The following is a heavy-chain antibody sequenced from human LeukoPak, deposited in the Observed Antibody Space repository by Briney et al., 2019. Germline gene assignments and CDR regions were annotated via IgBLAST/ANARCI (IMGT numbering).Heavy chain of an antibody. D-gene: IGHD3-10*01. J-gene: IGHJ4*02. Sequence: PSETLSLTCTVSGYSISSGYYWGWIRQPPGKGLEWIGSIYRSGSTYYNPSLKSRVTISVDTSKNQFSLKLSSVTAADTAVYYCARDPFGGYWGQGTLVTVSS. CDR3: ARDPFGGY. V-gene: IGHV4-38-2*02. CDR1: GYSISSGYY. CDR2: IYRSGST.